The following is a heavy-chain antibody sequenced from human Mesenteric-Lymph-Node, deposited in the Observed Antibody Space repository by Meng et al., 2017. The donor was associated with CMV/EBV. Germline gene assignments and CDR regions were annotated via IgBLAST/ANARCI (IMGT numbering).Heavy chain of an antibody. CDR2: IYSSSST. D-gene: IGHD2-15*01. J-gene: IGHJ4*02. Sequence: GGSLRLSCAASGFTVRSNYISWVRQAPGKGLEWVSVIYSSSSTFYADSVKGRFTISRDNSKNTVFLQMISLRAEDTAVYYCAKLKSGYCSGGFCYFESWGQGALVTVSS. CDR3: AKLKSGYCSGGFCYFES. CDR1: GFTVRSNY. V-gene: IGHV3-53*01.